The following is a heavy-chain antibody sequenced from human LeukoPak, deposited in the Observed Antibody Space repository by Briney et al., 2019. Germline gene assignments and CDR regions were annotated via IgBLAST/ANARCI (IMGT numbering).Heavy chain of an antibody. CDR2: LNHRGTT. Sequence: PSETLSLTCSVSGYSISSGHYWGWIRQSPGKGLEWIGSLNHRGTTYYNPSVKSRVSISVDTSKNQFSLMLTSVTAADTAVYFCARDYPSGYFDYWGQGTPVTVSS. CDR3: ARDYPSGYFDY. J-gene: IGHJ4*02. D-gene: IGHD3-10*01. CDR1: GYSISSGHY. V-gene: IGHV4-38-2*02.